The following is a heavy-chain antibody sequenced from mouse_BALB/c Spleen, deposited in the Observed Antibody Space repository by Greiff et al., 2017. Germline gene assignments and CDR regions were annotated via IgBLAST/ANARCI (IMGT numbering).Heavy chain of an antibody. CDR2: IHPSDSET. V-gene: IGHV1-61*01. J-gene: IGHJ3*01. D-gene: IGHD2-4*01. CDR3: AREETMITTKRAAWFAY. CDR1: GYSFTSYW. Sequence: VQLQQPGAELVRPGASVKLSCKASGYSFTSYWMNWVKQRPGQGLEWIGMIHPSDSETRLNQKFKDKATLTVDKSSSTAYMQLSSPTSEDSAVYYCAREETMITTKRAAWFAYWGQGTLVTISA.